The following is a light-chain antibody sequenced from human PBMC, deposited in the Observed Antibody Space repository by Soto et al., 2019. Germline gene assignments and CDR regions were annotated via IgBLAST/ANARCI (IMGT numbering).Light chain of an antibody. CDR2: SGS. J-gene: IGKJ4*01. CDR3: QQTNSFPLT. V-gene: IGKV1-12*01. CDR1: QDISGW. Sequence: DIQMTQSPSSVSAAVGDRVTITCRASQDISGWLAWYQQKQGKAPTLLIYSGSTLQSGVPPRFTGSGSGTDFTLTISSLQPEDFATYFCQQTNSFPLTFGGGTRVEVK.